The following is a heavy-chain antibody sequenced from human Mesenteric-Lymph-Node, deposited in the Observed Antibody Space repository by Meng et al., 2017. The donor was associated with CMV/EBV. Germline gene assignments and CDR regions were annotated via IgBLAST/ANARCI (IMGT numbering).Heavy chain of an antibody. D-gene: IGHD2/OR15-2a*01. Sequence: ESLMISCAASGVTLGDYDMTWVRQAPGKGLEWVSSISSSGDKTYYADPVRSRFTIARAKSKNSLYLQMNRLGADNTAVYSCVNFPGPSIAPFMFNHWGQGTLVTVSS. CDR3: VNFPGPSIAPFMFNH. J-gene: IGHJ4*01. CDR1: GVTLGDYD. CDR2: ISSSGDKT. V-gene: IGHV3-23*01.